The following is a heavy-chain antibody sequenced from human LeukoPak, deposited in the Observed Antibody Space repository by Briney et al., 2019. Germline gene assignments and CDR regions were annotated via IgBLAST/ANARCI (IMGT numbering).Heavy chain of an antibody. J-gene: IGHJ5*02. CDR2: INHSGST. CDR1: GGSFSGYY. D-gene: IGHD2-2*01. V-gene: IGHV4-34*01. Sequence: PSETLSLTCAVYGGSFSGYYWSWIRQPPGKGPEWIGEINHSGSTNYNPSLKSRVTISVDTSKTQFSLKLSSVTAADTAVYYCARGRAGPGYCSSTSCLQNWFDPWGQGTLVTVSS. CDR3: ARGRAGPGYCSSTSCLQNWFDP.